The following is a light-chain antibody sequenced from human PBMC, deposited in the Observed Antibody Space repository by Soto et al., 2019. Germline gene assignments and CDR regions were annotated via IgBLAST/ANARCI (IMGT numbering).Light chain of an antibody. Sequence: EIVMTQSPGTLSVSPGERATLSCRASQSVTNKLAWYHQKTGQAPRLLIYDASTRATGIPARFSGSGSGTEFTLTISRLEPEDFAVYYCLQYSNSPFTFGPGTKVDIK. CDR1: QSVTNK. CDR3: LQYSNSPFT. CDR2: DAS. J-gene: IGKJ3*01. V-gene: IGKV3-15*01.